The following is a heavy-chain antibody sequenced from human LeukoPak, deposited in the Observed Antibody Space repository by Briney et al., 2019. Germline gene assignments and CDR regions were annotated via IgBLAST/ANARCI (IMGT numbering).Heavy chain of an antibody. Sequence: GASVKVSCKASGYTFTGYYMHWVRQAPGQGLEWMGRINLNSGGTNYAQKFQGRVTMTRDTSISTAYMELSRLRSDDTAVYYCARATKLVGVFDYWGQGTLVTVSS. J-gene: IGHJ4*02. D-gene: IGHD1-26*01. CDR3: ARATKLVGVFDY. CDR2: INLNSGGT. CDR1: GYTFTGYY. V-gene: IGHV1-2*06.